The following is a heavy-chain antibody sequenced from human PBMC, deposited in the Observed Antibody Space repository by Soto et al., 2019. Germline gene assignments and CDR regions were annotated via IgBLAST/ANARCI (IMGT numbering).Heavy chain of an antibody. D-gene: IGHD6-13*01. J-gene: IGHJ4*02. CDR1: GFTFSNYG. CDR3: AKTILEYSSSWYVESPGDY. Sequence: QVQLVESGGGVVQPGRSLRLSCAASGFTFSNYGMHWVRQAPGKGLEWVAVISYDGSNKYYADSVKGRFTISRDNSKNTLYLQMNSLRAEDTAVYYCAKTILEYSSSWYVESPGDYWGQGTLVTVSS. V-gene: IGHV3-30*18. CDR2: ISYDGSNK.